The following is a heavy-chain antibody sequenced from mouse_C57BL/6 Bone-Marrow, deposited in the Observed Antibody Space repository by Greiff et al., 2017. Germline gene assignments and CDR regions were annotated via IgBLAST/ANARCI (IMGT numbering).Heavy chain of an antibody. CDR3: ARELGRYFDY. Sequence: EVQLVESGGDLVKPGGSLKLSCAASGFTFSSYGMSWVRQTPDKRLEWVATISSGGSYTYYPQSVKGRFTIPRDNAKNTLYLQVSSLKSEDTAMYYCARELGRYFDYWGQGTTLTVSS. CDR2: ISSGGSYT. CDR1: GFTFSSYG. J-gene: IGHJ2*01. D-gene: IGHD4-1*01. V-gene: IGHV5-6*01.